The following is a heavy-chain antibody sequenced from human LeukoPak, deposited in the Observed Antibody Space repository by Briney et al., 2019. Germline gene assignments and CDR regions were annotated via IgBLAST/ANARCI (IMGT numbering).Heavy chain of an antibody. V-gene: IGHV1-69*04. J-gene: IGHJ4*02. D-gene: IGHD6-13*01. CDR3: ARSWQQLVYFDY. CDR1: GGTFSSYA. CDR2: IIPILGIA. Sequence: GASVKVSCKASGGTFSSYAISWVRQAPGQGLEWMGRIIPILGIANYAQKFQGRVTITADKSTSTAYMELSSLRSEDTAVYYCARSWQQLVYFDYWGQGTLVTVSS.